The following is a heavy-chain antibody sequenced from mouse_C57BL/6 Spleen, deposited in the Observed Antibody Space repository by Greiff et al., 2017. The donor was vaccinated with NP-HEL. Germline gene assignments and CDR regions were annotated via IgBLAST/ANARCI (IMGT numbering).Heavy chain of an antibody. Sequence: EVKLVESGGGLVQPGGSMKLSCVASGFTFSNYWMNWVRQSPEKGLEWVAQIRLKSDNYATHYAESVKGRFTISRDDSKSSVYLQMNNLRAEDTGIYYCTRIYYGTIYFDYWGQGTTLTVSS. CDR3: TRIYYGTIYFDY. D-gene: IGHD2-1*01. V-gene: IGHV6-3*01. J-gene: IGHJ2*01. CDR2: IRLKSDNYAT. CDR1: GFTFSNYW.